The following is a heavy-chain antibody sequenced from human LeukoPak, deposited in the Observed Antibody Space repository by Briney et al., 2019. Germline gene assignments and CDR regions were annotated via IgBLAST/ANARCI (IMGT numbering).Heavy chain of an antibody. CDR2: INHSGST. J-gene: IGHJ5*02. D-gene: IGHD4-17*01. CDR1: GGSFSGYY. Sequence: PSETLSLTCAVYGGSFSGYYWSWIRQPPGKGLEWIGEINHSGSTNYNPSLKSRVTISVDTSKNQFSLKLSSVTAADTAVYYCARRTQTVTPWAGWFDPWGQGTLVTVSS. V-gene: IGHV4-34*01. CDR3: ARRTQTVTPWAGWFDP.